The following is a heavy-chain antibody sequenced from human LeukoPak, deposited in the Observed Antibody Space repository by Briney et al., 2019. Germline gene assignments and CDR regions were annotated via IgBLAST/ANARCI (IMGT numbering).Heavy chain of an antibody. V-gene: IGHV4-39*01. CDR3: ARLLWFGESGDWFDP. Sequence: SETLSLTCTVSGVSISSSSYDWGWIRQPPGKGLEWIVSIYYSGSTYYNPSLKSRVTISVDTSKNQFSLKLSSVTAADTAVYYCARLLWFGESGDWFDPWGQGTLVTVSS. CDR1: GVSISSSSYD. D-gene: IGHD3-10*01. CDR2: IYYSGST. J-gene: IGHJ5*02.